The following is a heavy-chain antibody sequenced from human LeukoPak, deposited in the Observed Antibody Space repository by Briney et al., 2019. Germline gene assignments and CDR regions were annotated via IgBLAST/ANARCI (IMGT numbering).Heavy chain of an antibody. J-gene: IGHJ3*02. Sequence: SVKVSCKASGGTFSSYAINWVRQAPGQGLEWMGGINPIFDTANYAQKFQGRVTITTDESTSTAYMELSSLRSEDTAVYYCASPHYGDYVRVHDAFDIWGQGTMVTVSS. D-gene: IGHD4-17*01. CDR3: ASPHYGDYVRVHDAFDI. V-gene: IGHV1-69*05. CDR1: GGTFSSYA. CDR2: INPIFDTA.